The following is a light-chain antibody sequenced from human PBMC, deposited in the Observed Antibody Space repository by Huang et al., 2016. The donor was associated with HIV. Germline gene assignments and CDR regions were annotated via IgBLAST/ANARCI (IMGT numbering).Light chain of an antibody. V-gene: IGKV2-29*02. CDR3: LQGIYLPYT. CDR1: QSLLHDDGKNF. J-gene: IGKJ2*01. CDR2: EVY. Sequence: EIVLTQAPLSLSVTPGQPASISCKSSQSLLHDDGKNFLDWYLQKPGQSPQLLLYEVYSRVSGVPDRFSGSGSGTDFTLKISRVETEDFWIYYCLQGIYLPYTFGQGTKLEIK.